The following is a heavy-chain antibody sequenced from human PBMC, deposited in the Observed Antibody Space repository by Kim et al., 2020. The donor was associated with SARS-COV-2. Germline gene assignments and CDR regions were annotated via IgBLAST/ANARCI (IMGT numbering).Heavy chain of an antibody. J-gene: IGHJ4*02. CDR3: ARYTFATDSDY. V-gene: IGHV3-74*01. Sequence: NYTDSGKGRFTISRNNAMNTLYLQMNSISREDTAVYYCARYTFATDSDYWRQGTLVAV. D-gene: IGHD2-15*01.